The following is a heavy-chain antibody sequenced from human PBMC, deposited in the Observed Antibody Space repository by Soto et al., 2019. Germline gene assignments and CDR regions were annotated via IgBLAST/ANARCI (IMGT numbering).Heavy chain of an antibody. D-gene: IGHD2-2*01. Sequence: SQTLSLTCAISGDSVSSNSAAWNWIRQSPSRGLEWLGRTYYRSKWYNDYAVSVKSRITINPDTSKNQFSLQLNSVTPEDTAVYYCARDSYMYQTRNYYYYGMDVSGQGTTVAVSS. CDR1: GDSVSSNSAA. J-gene: IGHJ6*02. CDR3: ARDSYMYQTRNYYYYGMDV. V-gene: IGHV6-1*01. CDR2: TYYRSKWYN.